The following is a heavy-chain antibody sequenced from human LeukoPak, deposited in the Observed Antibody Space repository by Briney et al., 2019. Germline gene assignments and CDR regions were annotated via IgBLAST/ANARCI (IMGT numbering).Heavy chain of an antibody. CDR1: GYTFTSYY. CDR3: ARAARWLQLRYYFDY. D-gene: IGHD5-24*01. Sequence: ASVKVSCKASGYTFTSYYMHWVRQAPGQGLEWMGIINPSGGSTSYAQKFQGRVTMTRDMSTSTVYMELSSLRSEDTAVYYCARAARWLQLRYYFDYWGQGTLVTVSS. V-gene: IGHV1-46*01. CDR2: INPSGGST. J-gene: IGHJ4*02.